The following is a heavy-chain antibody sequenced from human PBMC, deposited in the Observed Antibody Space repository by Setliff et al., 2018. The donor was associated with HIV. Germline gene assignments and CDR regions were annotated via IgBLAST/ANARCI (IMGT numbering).Heavy chain of an antibody. J-gene: IGHJ6*03. D-gene: IGHD2-15*01. CDR3: ARRSGASYYSEFYYYMDV. V-gene: IGHV4-59*08. CDR2: IYYTGNT. CDR1: GGSINNYY. Sequence: PSETLSLTCSVSGGSINNYYWSWIRLTPGKGLQWIGCIYYTGNTNYNPSLKSRVTMSVDTSNNQFSLKLTSVTAADSAAYYCARRSGASYYSEFYYYMDVWGKGTTVTVSS.